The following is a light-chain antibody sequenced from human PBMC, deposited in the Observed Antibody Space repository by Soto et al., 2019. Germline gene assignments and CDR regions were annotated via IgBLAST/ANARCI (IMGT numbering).Light chain of an antibody. V-gene: IGKV3-20*01. CDR3: QQYNSYSWT. CDR2: DAS. CDR1: QSVSSSY. Sequence: EIVLTQSPCTLSLSPGERSALSCMSSQSVSSSYLAWYQQKPGQAPRLLIYDASNRATGIPARFSGSGSGTEFTLTISSLQPDDFATYYCQQYNSYSWTFGQGTKVDIK. J-gene: IGKJ1*01.